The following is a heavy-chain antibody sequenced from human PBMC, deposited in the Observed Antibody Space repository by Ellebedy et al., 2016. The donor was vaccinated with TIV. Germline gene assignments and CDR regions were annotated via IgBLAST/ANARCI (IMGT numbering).Heavy chain of an antibody. Sequence: AASVQVSCKASGYGFIYFAIHWVRQAPGQRLEWMGWINAGNGHTKFSQKFQGRYPITTDSSACTAYMELSTLISENTAGYYCARDPLNMKDPLDYWGQGTLVTVSS. CDR1: GYGFIYFA. CDR3: ARDPLNMKDPLDY. V-gene: IGHV1-3*01. D-gene: IGHD3-22*01. CDR2: INAGNGHT. J-gene: IGHJ4*02.